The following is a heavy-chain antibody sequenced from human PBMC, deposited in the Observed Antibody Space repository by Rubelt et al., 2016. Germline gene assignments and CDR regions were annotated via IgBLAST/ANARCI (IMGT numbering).Heavy chain of an antibody. CDR2: ISYDGGNQ. CDR1: GFTFRSYG. V-gene: IGHV3-30*18. CDR3: AKNEEGSGWYYFER. J-gene: IGHJ4*02. Sequence: QVQLVESGGGVVQPGRSLRLSCAASGFTFRSYGMFWVRQAPGKGLEWVAVISYDGGNQYYADSVKGRFTISRDNSKNTLYRQMNSLRAEDTAVYYCAKNEEGSGWYYFERWGQGTLVTVSS. D-gene: IGHD6-19*01.